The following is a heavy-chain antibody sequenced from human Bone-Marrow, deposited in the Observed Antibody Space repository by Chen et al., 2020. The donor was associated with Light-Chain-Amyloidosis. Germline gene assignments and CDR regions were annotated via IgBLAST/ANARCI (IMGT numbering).Heavy chain of an antibody. D-gene: IGHD6-13*01. CDR2: IXPDGCIT. CDR3: ARSLGYASNY. CDR1: GFNFSDHW. Sequence: XESGGGLIQPGGSLRLSCTASGFNFSDHWMHWVRQAPGKGLEWVSHIXPDGCITTYADSVQGXXXXXXXNXXXXXXXQXXXXRAEDTAVYYCARSLGYASNYWGQGTLVTVSS. J-gene: IGHJ4*02. V-gene: IGHV3-74*01.